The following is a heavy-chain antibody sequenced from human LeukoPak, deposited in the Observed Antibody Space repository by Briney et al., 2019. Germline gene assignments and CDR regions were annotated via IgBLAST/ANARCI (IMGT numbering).Heavy chain of an antibody. CDR3: ASPVSRYYYYGMDV. Sequence: SVNVSCKASGGTFSSYAISWVRQAPGQGLEWMGGIIPIFGTANYAQKFQGRVTITADESTSTAYMELSSLRYEDTAVYYCASPVSRYYYYGMDVWGQGTTVTVSS. J-gene: IGHJ6*02. V-gene: IGHV1-69*13. D-gene: IGHD2-8*01. CDR2: IIPIFGTA. CDR1: GGTFSSYA.